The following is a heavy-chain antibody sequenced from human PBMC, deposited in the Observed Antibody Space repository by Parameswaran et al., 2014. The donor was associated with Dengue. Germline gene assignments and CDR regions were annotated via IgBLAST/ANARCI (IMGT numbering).Heavy chain of an antibody. CDR2: IYYSGST. J-gene: IGHJ6*04. V-gene: IGHV4-59*13. Sequence: PGKGLEWIGYIYYSGSTNYNPSLKSRVTISVDTSKNQFSLKLSSVTAADTAVYYCASIRARIAAALGDYYGMDVWAKDHGHRLL. D-gene: IGHD6-13*01. CDR3: ASIRARIAAALGDYYGMDV.